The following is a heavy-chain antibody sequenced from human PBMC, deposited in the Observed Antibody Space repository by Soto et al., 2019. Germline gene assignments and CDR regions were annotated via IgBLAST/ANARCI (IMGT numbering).Heavy chain of an antibody. CDR2: ISSSSSYI. V-gene: IGHV3-21*01. D-gene: IGHD5-18*01. CDR1: GFTFSSYS. Sequence: GVLRLSCAASGFTFSSYSMNWVRQAPGKGLEWVSSISSSSSYIYYADSVKGRFTISRDNAKNSLYLQMNSLRAEDTAVYYCARLFRYSYGIDYWGQGTLVTVSS. J-gene: IGHJ4*02. CDR3: ARLFRYSYGIDY.